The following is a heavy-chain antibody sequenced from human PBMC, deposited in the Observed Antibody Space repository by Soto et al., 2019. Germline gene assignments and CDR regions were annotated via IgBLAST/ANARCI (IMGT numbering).Heavy chain of an antibody. D-gene: IGHD6-25*01. V-gene: IGHV1-24*01. CDR2: FDPEDGET. CDR1: GYTLTELS. Sequence: ASVKVSCKVSGYTLTELSMHWMRQAPGKGLEWMGGFDPEDGETIYAQKFQGRVTMTEDTSTDTAYMELNSLRAEDTAVYYCARDRSDSSRADSFDIWGQGTMVTVSS. J-gene: IGHJ3*02. CDR3: ARDRSDSSRADSFDI.